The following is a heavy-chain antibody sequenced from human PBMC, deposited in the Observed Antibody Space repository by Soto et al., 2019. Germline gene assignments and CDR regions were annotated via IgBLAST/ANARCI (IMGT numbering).Heavy chain of an antibody. J-gene: IGHJ4*02. V-gene: IGHV1-8*01. D-gene: IGHD2-8*01. CDR3: ARGRSWRCTNGVWYTWGAY. CDR2: MNPNSGNT. Sequence: GASVKVSCKASGYTFTSYDINWVRQATGQGLEWMGWMNPNSGNTGYAQKFQGRVTMTRNTSISTAYMELSSLRSEDTAVYYSARGRSWRCTNGVWYTWGAYWGQGTLVTVS. CDR1: GYTFTSYD.